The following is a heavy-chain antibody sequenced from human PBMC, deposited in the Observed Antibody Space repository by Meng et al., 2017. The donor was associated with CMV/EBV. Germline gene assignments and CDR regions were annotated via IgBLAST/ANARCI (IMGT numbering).Heavy chain of an antibody. J-gene: IGHJ4*02. D-gene: IGHD1-26*01. Sequence: SETLSLTCAVYGGSFSAYYWSWIRQPPGQGLEWIGEINHSGSANYNSSLKSRVTISVDKSKNHFSLRLSSVTAADTAVYFCGTGRGDAWELLGDWGQGTLVTVSS. CDR2: INHSGSA. V-gene: IGHV4-34*01. CDR3: GTGRGDAWELLGD. CDR1: GGSFSAYY.